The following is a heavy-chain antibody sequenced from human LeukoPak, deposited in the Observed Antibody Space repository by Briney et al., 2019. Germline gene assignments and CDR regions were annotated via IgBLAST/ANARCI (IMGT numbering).Heavy chain of an antibody. CDR2: IYYSGST. D-gene: IGHD5-12*01. J-gene: IGHJ4*02. V-gene: IGHV4-39*01. CDR3: ATEDIVATLARLDY. CDR1: GGSISSNSYY. Sequence: SETLSLTCTVSGGSISSNSYYWGWICQPPGKGLEWIGSIYYSGSTYYNPSLKSRVTISVDTSKNQFSLKLSSVTAADTAVYYCATEDIVATLARLDYWGQGTLVTVSS.